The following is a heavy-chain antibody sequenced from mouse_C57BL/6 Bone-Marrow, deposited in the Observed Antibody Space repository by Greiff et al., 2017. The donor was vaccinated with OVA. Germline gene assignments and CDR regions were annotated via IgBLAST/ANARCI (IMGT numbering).Heavy chain of an antibody. D-gene: IGHD2-2*01. CDR3: ARMGGYYGYFDV. J-gene: IGHJ1*03. CDR1: GFSLSTFGLG. CDR2: IWWDDDK. Sequence: ESGPGILQPSQTLSLTCSFSGFSLSTFGLGVGWIRQPSGQGLELLAHIWWDDDKYYNPDLKSRVSHSKDISKKQVFLKSANVDTADTATHYCARMGGYYGYFDVWGTGTTVTASS. V-gene: IGHV8-8*01.